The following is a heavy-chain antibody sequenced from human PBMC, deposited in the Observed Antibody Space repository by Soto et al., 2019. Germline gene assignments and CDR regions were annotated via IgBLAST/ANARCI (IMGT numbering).Heavy chain of an antibody. Sequence: GGSLRLCCAASGFTFSSYAMSWVRQAPGKGLEWVSAISGSGGSTYYADSVKGRFTISRDNSKNTLYLQMNSLRAEDTAVYYCAGSSSARDFDYWGQGTLVTVSS. CDR2: ISGSGGST. CDR1: GFTFSSYA. CDR3: AGSSSARDFDY. V-gene: IGHV3-23*01. J-gene: IGHJ4*02. D-gene: IGHD6-6*01.